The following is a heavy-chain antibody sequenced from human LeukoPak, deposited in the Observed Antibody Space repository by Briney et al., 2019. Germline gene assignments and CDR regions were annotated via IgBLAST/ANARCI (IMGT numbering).Heavy chain of an antibody. J-gene: IGHJ5*02. D-gene: IGHD2-15*01. CDR1: GGTFSSYT. CDR3: ARWLGYCSCGSCYSVYYYDSSGYFA. V-gene: IGHV1-69*02. CDR2: IIPILGIA. Sequence: GASVKVSCKASGGTFSSYTISWVRQAPGQGLEWMGRIIPILGIANYAQKFQGRVTITADKSTRTAYMELSSLRSEDPAVYYCARWLGYCSCGSCYSVYYYDSSGYFAWGQGTLVTVSS.